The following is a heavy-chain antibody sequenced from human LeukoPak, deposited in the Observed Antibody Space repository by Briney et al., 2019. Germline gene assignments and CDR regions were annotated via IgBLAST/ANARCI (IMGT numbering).Heavy chain of an antibody. Sequence: GASVKVSCKASGYTFTSYGISWVRQAPGQGLEWMGWISAYNGDTLYAQKFQGRVTMTTDTSTSTAYMELRSLRSDDTAIYYCTRVSGLAGQWLVNNYWGQGTLVTVSS. D-gene: IGHD6-19*01. V-gene: IGHV1-18*01. CDR1: GYTFTSYG. CDR3: TRVSGLAGQWLVNNY. CDR2: ISAYNGDT. J-gene: IGHJ4*02.